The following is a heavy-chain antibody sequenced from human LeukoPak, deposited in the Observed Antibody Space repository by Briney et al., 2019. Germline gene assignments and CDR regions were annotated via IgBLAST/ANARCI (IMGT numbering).Heavy chain of an antibody. CDR1: GYTFTSFD. J-gene: IGHJ4*02. CDR2: MNPYTHKT. V-gene: IGHV1-8*03. Sequence: ASVKVSCKTSGYTFTSFDINWVRQATGQGLEWLGWMNPYTHKTGYAQKFQGRVTFTGDTSIRTAYMEVSNLTSEDTAVYYCARAPSPYYYDSSAYYSDYWGQGTLVTVSS. CDR3: ARAPSPYYYDSSAYYSDY. D-gene: IGHD3-22*01.